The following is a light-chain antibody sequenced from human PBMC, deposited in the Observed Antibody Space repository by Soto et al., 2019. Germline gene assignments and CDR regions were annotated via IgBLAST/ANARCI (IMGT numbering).Light chain of an antibody. CDR1: SSNIGAGYD. CDR3: HSYDGSLRVLV. V-gene: IGLV1-40*01. Sequence: QSVLTQPPSVSGAPGQRVTISCTGSSSNIGAGYDVHWYQQLPGTAPKLLIYGNSNRPSGVPDRFSGSKSGTSASLPITGLQAEDEADYYCHSYDGSLRVLVFGGGTKLTVL. CDR2: GNS. J-gene: IGLJ2*01.